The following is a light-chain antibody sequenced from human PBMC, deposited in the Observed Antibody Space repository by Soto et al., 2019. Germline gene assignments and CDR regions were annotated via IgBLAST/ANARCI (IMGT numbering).Light chain of an antibody. J-gene: IGKJ1*01. CDR1: QTPSTY. CDR3: QQANVIHLT. V-gene: IGKV1-12*01. CDR2: ECS. Sequence: DIQMTQSPSSVSASVGDRVTITCRASQTPSTYLVWYQQQPGKEANLLICECSSLQRGIPSRFSGSGSGTDFTLTITRLQAEELAPYSSQQANVIHLTFGQGTKVEIK.